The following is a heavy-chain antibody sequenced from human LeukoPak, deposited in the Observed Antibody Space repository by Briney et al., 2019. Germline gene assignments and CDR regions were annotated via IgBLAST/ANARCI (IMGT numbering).Heavy chain of an antibody. V-gene: IGHV3-11*04. CDR1: GFTFSDYY. Sequence: PGGSLRLSCAASGFTFSDYYMSWIRQAPGKGLEWVSYISSSGSTIYYADSVKGRFTISRDNAKNSLYLQMNSLRAEDTAVYYCARETCRSCHYFDYWGQGTLVTVSS. CDR2: ISSSGSTI. J-gene: IGHJ4*02. D-gene: IGHD5/OR15-5a*01. CDR3: ARETCRSCHYFDY.